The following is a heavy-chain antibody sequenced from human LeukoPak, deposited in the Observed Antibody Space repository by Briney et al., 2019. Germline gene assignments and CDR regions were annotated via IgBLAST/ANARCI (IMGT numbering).Heavy chain of an antibody. D-gene: IGHD6-19*01. Sequence: PGGSLRLSCAASGFTLSNAWMSWVGQAPGKGLEWVGSIKSKTDGGTTDYAAPVKGRFTISRDDSKHTLYLQMNSLKAEDTALYYCAKYSSVWSQDYWGQGTLVTVSS. CDR3: AKYSSVWSQDY. CDR1: GFTLSNAW. J-gene: IGHJ4*02. V-gene: IGHV3-15*01. CDR2: IKSKTDGGTT.